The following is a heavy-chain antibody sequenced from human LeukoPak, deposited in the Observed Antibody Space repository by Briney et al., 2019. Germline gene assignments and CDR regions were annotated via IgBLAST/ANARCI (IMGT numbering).Heavy chain of an antibody. CDR2: ISAYNGNT. D-gene: IGHD4-17*01. V-gene: IGHV1-18*01. CDR3: ARDREATVTSYYGMDV. CDR1: GYTFTSYG. J-gene: IGHJ6*02. Sequence: ASVKVSCKASGYTFTSYGISWVRQAPGQGLEWMGWISAYNGNTNYAQKFQGRVTITADESTNTAYMKLSSLRSEDTAVYYCARDREATVTSYYGMDVWGQGTTVTVSS.